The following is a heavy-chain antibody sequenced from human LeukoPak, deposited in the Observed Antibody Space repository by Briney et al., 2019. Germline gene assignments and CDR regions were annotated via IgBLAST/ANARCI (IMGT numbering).Heavy chain of an antibody. V-gene: IGHV4-59*01. D-gene: IGHD3-10*01. CDR3: AKANHQLLWFGELLFDY. J-gene: IGHJ4*02. CDR1: GGSISSYY. Sequence: PSETLSLTCTVSGGSISSYYWSWIRQPPGKGLEWIGYIYYSGSTNYNPSLKSRVTISVDTSKNQFSLKLSSVTAEDTAVYYCAKANHQLLWFGELLFDYWGQGTLVTVSS. CDR2: IYYSGST.